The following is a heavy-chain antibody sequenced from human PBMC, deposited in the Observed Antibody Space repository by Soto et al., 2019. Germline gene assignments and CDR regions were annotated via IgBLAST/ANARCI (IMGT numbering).Heavy chain of an antibody. CDR3: ASFPLLDIVVVPAATSDYYYYMDV. D-gene: IGHD2-2*01. CDR1: GYTFTSYG. CDR2: ISAYNGNT. V-gene: IGHV1-18*01. Sequence: ASVKVSCKASGYTFTSYGISWVRQAPGQGLEWMGWISAYNGNTNYAQKLQGRVTMTTDTSTSTAYMELRSLRSDDTAVYYCASFPLLDIVVVPAATSDYYYYMDVWGKGTTVTVSS. J-gene: IGHJ6*03.